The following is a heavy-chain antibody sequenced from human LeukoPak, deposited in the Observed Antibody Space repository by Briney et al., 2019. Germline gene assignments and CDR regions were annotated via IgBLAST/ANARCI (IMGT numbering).Heavy chain of an antibody. Sequence: PSETLSLTCAVYGGSLSGYYWSWIRQPPGKGLEWIGEINHSGSTNYNPSLKSRVTISVDTSKNQFSLKLSSVTAADTAVYYCARGYGDYGGMDVWGQGTTVTVSS. J-gene: IGHJ6*02. CDR3: ARGYGDYGGMDV. D-gene: IGHD4-17*01. V-gene: IGHV4-34*01. CDR2: INHSGST. CDR1: GGSLSGYY.